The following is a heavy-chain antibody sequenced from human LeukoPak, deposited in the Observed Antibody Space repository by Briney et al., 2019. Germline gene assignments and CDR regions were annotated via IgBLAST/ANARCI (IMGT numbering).Heavy chain of an antibody. CDR3: ARATTYYYDSSGYYRRAYAFDI. Sequence: PSETLSLTCTVSGGSISSYYWSWIRQPAGKGLEWIGRIYTSGSTNYNPSLKSRVTMSVDTSKNQFSLKLSSVTAADTAVYYCARATTYYYDSSGYYRRAYAFDIWGQGTMVTVSS. J-gene: IGHJ3*02. D-gene: IGHD3-22*01. CDR2: IYTSGST. V-gene: IGHV4-4*07. CDR1: GGSISSYY.